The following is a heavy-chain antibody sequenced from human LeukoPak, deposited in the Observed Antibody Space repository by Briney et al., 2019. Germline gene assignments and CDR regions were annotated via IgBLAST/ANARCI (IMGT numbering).Heavy chain of an antibody. CDR1: EFTFSDYY. CDR3: AKDPRDHSYGWSWRYFDY. J-gene: IGHJ4*02. V-gene: IGHV3-11*04. Sequence: GGSLRLSCAASEFTFSDYYMTWIRQAPGKGLEWVSYISSTGNTIFYADSVKGRFTISRDNSKNTLYLQMNSLRAEDTAVYYCAKDPRDHSYGWSWRYFDYWGQGTLVTVST. D-gene: IGHD5-18*01. CDR2: ISSTGNTI.